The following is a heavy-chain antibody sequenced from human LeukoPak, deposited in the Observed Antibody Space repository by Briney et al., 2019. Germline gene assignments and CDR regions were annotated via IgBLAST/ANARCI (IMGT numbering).Heavy chain of an antibody. CDR3: ARGPAYSYGFNWFDP. CDR2: ISSSSSTI. D-gene: IGHD5-18*01. J-gene: IGHJ5*02. CDR1: GFTFSSYS. V-gene: IGHV3-48*02. Sequence: QPGGSLRLSCAASGFTFSSYSMNWVRQAPGKGLEWVSYISSSSSTIYYADSVKGRFTISRDNAKNSLYLQMNSLRDEDTAVYYCARGPAYSYGFNWFDPWGQGTLVTVSS.